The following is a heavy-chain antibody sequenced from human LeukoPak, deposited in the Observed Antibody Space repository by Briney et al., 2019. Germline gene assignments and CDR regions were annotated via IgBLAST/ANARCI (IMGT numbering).Heavy chain of an antibody. Sequence: GESLKISCKGSGYSFTSYWIGWVRQMPGKGLEWMGIIYPGDSDTRYSPSFQGRVTISADKSISTAYLQWSSLKASDTAMYYCARPPLAAAGFDAFDIWGQGTMVTVSS. CDR3: ARPPLAAAGFDAFDI. CDR1: GYSFTSYW. CDR2: IYPGDSDT. V-gene: IGHV5-51*01. D-gene: IGHD6-13*01. J-gene: IGHJ3*02.